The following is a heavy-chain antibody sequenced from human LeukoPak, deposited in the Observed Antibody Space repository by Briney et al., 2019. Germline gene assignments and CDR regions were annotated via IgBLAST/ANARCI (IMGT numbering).Heavy chain of an antibody. J-gene: IGHJ4*02. Sequence: GGSLRLSCAASGFTVSSNYMSWVRQAPGKELEWVSIIYSGGSTYYADSVKGRFTISRDNSKNTLSLQMNSLRAEDTAVYYCARVVTAGSYYFDYWGQGTLVTVSS. V-gene: IGHV3-53*01. D-gene: IGHD2-21*02. CDR2: IYSGGST. CDR1: GFTVSSNY. CDR3: ARVVTAGSYYFDY.